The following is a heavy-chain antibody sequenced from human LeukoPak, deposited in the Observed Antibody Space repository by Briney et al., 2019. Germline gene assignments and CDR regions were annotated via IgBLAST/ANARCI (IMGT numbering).Heavy chain of an antibody. Sequence: GGSLRLSCEASGFTFTSYAMHWVRQAPGKGLEWVSSISASGSGTFYTDSMSGRFTISRDNARKTLFLQMKNLRLGDTALYYCAKGRDTSGRQNFDFWGQGTLVTVSS. J-gene: IGHJ4*02. V-gene: IGHV3-23*01. CDR2: ISASGSGT. D-gene: IGHD6-19*01. CDR1: GFTFTSYA. CDR3: AKGRDTSGRQNFDF.